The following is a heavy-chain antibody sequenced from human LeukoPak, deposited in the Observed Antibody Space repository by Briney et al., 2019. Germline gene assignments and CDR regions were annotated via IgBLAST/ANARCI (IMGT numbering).Heavy chain of an antibody. CDR2: VYHSGTT. Sequence: SGTLSLTCAVSGGSISSSHWWSWVRQPPTKGLEWIGEVYHSGTTNYNPSLKSRVTISVDKSKNHFSLKLTSVTAADTAVYYCARTYGDYVRWFDPWGQGTLVTVSS. CDR1: GGSISSSHW. J-gene: IGHJ5*02. CDR3: ARTYGDYVRWFDP. D-gene: IGHD4-17*01. V-gene: IGHV4-4*02.